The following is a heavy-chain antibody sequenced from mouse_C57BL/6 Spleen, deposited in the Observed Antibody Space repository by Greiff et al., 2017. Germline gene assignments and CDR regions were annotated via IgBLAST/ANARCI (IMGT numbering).Heavy chain of an antibody. J-gene: IGHJ3*01. CDR1: GYTFTSYW. D-gene: IGHD2-1*01. CDR3: ARMGPYGNYVAWWAY. CDR2: INPSNGGT. Sequence: QVQLQQPGTELVKPGASVKLSCKASGYTFTSYWMHWVKQRPGQGLEWIGNINPSNGGTNYNEKFKSKATLTVDKSSSTAYMQLSSLTSEDSAVYYGARMGPYGNYVAWWAYGGKGTLVTVSA. V-gene: IGHV1-53*01.